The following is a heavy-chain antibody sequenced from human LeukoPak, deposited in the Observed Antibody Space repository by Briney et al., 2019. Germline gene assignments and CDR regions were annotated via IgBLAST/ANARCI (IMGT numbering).Heavy chain of an antibody. V-gene: IGHV4-59*01. CDR1: GDSISTYH. Sequence: PSETLSLTCSVSGDSISTYHWNWIRKPPGKGLEWIGYMQSTGISKYNPPLKSRVTISVDTSKNQFALKLSSVTAADTAVYYCARGNYDSSGYYQNQFDYWGQGTLVTVSS. J-gene: IGHJ4*02. CDR3: ARGNYDSSGYYQNQFDY. D-gene: IGHD3-22*01. CDR2: MQSTGIS.